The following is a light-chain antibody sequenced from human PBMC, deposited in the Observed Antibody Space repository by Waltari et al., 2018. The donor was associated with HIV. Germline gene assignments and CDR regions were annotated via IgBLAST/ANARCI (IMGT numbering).Light chain of an antibody. V-gene: IGKV1-39*01. CDR2: AAS. Sequence: DIKMTQSPSSLCASVGERVSITSWASQSISTYLNWYQQKPGNAPKLLIYAASYLQSGVPSRFSGSGSGTDFTLTITVLQPEDFATYHCQQTYTNMWTFGQGTKVEIK. J-gene: IGKJ1*01. CDR1: QSISTY. CDR3: QQTYTNMWT.